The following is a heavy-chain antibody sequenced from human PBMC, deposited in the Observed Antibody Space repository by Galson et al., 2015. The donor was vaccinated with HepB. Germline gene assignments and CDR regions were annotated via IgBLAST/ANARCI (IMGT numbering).Heavy chain of an antibody. CDR3: ATVLLWFGESETYFDY. CDR1: GYTFTSYA. D-gene: IGHD3-10*01. V-gene: IGHV7-4-1*02. J-gene: IGHJ4*02. CDR2: INTNTGNP. Sequence: SVKVSCKASGYTFTSYAMNWVRQAPGQGLEWMGWINTNTGNPTYAQGFTGRFVFSLDTSVSTAYLQISSLKAEDTAVYYCATVLLWFGESETYFDYWGQGTLVTVSS.